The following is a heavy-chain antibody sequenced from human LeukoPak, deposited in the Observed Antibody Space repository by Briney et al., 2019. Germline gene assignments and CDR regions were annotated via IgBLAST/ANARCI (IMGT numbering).Heavy chain of an antibody. CDR1: GFTFSRYG. CDR2: IYSDGTNK. D-gene: IGHD3-3*01. CDR3: ARDGPHYDIDY. J-gene: IGHJ4*02. V-gene: IGHV3-33*01. Sequence: GMSLRLSCAASGFTFSRYGMHWFRQAPGKGLEWVAIIYSDGTNKYYADSVKGRFTISRENSKNMLYLQVNSLRAEDTGVYYSARDGPHYDIDYWGQGTLVTVSS.